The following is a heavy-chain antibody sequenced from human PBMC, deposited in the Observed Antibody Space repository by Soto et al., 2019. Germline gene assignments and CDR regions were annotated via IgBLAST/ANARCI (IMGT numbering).Heavy chain of an antibody. D-gene: IGHD6-19*01. CDR2: IYTSGST. J-gene: IGHJ3*02. CDR3: ARDAVYSSGWFAFDI. V-gene: IGHV4-4*07. CDR1: GGSISSYY. Sequence: SETLSLTCTVSGGSISSYYWSWVRQPAGKGLEWIGRIYTSGSTNYNPSLKSRVTMSVDTSKNQFSLKLSSVTAADTAVYYCARDAVYSSGWFAFDIWGQGTMVTVSS.